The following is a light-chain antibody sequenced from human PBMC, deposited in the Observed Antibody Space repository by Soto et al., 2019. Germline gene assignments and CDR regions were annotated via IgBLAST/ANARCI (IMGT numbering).Light chain of an antibody. CDR3: QQYGSSPT. CDR2: GAS. Sequence: EIILTQSPDTLSLSPGERATLSCRASQTVSSNYLAWCQQRPGQAPRLLIYGASTRAAGIPDRFSGSGSGTDFTLTITRLEPEDSAVYYCQQYGSSPTFGGGTKVDIK. V-gene: IGKV3-20*01. J-gene: IGKJ4*01. CDR1: QTVSSNY.